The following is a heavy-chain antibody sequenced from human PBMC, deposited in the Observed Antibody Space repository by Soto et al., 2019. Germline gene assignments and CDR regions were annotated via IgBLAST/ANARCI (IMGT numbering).Heavy chain of an antibody. Sequence: EVQLLESGGGLVQPGGSLRLSCTASGLRHSSFAMMWVRQAPGKGLECVSGIYGSGRGIEYADSVKGRFTISRDNSKNTVYLQMTDLRADDTAVYYCAKDAVYNDGLWLMDHWGQGTQVTVSS. D-gene: IGHD2-21*01. CDR3: AKDAVYNDGLWLMDH. CDR2: IYGSGRGI. CDR1: GLRHSSFA. J-gene: IGHJ4*02. V-gene: IGHV3-23*05.